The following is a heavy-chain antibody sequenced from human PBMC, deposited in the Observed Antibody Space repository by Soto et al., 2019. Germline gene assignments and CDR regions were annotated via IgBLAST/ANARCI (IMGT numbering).Heavy chain of an antibody. CDR3: ARDGKIGYDFWSGTNPLYGMDV. V-gene: IGHV1-18*04. Sequence: ASVKVSCKASGYTFTSYGISWVRQAPGQGLEWMGWISAYNGNTNYAQKLQGRVTMTTDTSTSTAYMELRSLRSDDTAVYYCARDGKIGYDFWSGTNPLYGMDVWGQGTTVTVSS. J-gene: IGHJ6*02. D-gene: IGHD3-3*01. CDR1: GYTFTSYG. CDR2: ISAYNGNT.